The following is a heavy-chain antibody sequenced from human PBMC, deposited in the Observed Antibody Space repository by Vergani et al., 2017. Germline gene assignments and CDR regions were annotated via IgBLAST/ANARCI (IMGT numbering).Heavy chain of an antibody. CDR1: GFTFSSYD. V-gene: IGHV3-13*01. CDR2: IGTAGDT. CDR3: ARAPRYSYGFDAFDI. Sequence: EVQLVESGGGLVQPGGSLRLSCAASGFTFSSYDMHWVRQATGKGLEWVSAIGTAGDTYYPGSVKGRFTISRENAKNSLYRQMNSLRAGDTAVYYCARAPRYSYGFDAFDIWGQGTMVTVSS. D-gene: IGHD5-18*01. J-gene: IGHJ3*02.